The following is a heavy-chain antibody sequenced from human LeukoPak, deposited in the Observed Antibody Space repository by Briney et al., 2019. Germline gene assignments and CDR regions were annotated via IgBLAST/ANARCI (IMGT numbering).Heavy chain of an antibody. D-gene: IGHD2-15*01. Sequence: SVKVSCKASGYTFTGYYMHWVRQAPGQGLEWMGRIIPIFGTANYAQKFQGRVTITTDESTSTAYMELSSLRSEDTAVYYCARVAINRYCSGGSCYFDYWGQGTLVTVSS. CDR3: ARVAINRYCSGGSCYFDY. J-gene: IGHJ4*02. CDR1: GYTFTGYY. V-gene: IGHV1-69*05. CDR2: IIPIFGTA.